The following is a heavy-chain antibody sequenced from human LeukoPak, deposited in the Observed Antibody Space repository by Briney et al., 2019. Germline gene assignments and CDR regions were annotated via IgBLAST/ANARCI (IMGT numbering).Heavy chain of an antibody. CDR1: GFTFNSYY. J-gene: IGHJ4*02. CDR3: AKGRNDFLTGYYDY. CDR2: MGSSPSYI. V-gene: IGHV3-21*01. D-gene: IGHD3-9*01. Sequence: GGSLRLSCAASGFTFNSYYMDWVRQAPGKGLEWVSSMGSSPSYIYYANSVKGRFTISRDNAKNSLYLQMNSLRAEDTAVYYCAKGRNDFLTGYYDYWGQGTLVTVSS.